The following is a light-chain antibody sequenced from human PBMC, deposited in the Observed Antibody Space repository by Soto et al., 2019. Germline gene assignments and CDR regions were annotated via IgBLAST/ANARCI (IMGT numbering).Light chain of an antibody. CDR2: EIT. J-gene: IGLJ2*01. V-gene: IGLV2-8*01. CDR3: SSYAGNSIVL. Sequence: QSALTQPPSASGSPGQSVTISCTGTSSDVGGYNYVSWYQQHPGKAPKLMIYEITKRPSGVPDRFSGSKSGNTASLTVSGLQAEDEADYYCSSYAGNSIVLFGGGIKVTVL. CDR1: SSDVGGYNY.